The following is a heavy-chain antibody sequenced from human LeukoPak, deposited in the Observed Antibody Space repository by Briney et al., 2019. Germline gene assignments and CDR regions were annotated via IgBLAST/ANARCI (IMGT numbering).Heavy chain of an antibody. Sequence: SETLSLTCAVYDGSFSGYYWSWIRQPPGKGLEWIGEINHSGSTNYNPSLKSRVTISVDTSKNQFSLKLSSVTAADTAVYYCARATTYYDFWSGYSLDYWGQGTLVTVSS. J-gene: IGHJ4*02. D-gene: IGHD3-3*01. CDR2: INHSGST. CDR3: ARATTYYDFWSGYSLDY. CDR1: DGSFSGYY. V-gene: IGHV4-34*01.